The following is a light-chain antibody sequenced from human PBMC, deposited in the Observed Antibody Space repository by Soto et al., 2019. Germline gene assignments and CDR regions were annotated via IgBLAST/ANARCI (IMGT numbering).Light chain of an antibody. J-gene: IGLJ1*01. CDR2: DVS. Sequence: QSALTQPASVSGSPGQSITISCTGTSSDVGGYNYVSWYQQPPGKAPQLMIYDVSNRPSGVSNRFSGSKSGNTASLTISGLQAEDEADYYCSSYTAGTVDVFGTGTKLTVL. V-gene: IGLV2-14*01. CDR1: SSDVGGYNY. CDR3: SSYTAGTVDV.